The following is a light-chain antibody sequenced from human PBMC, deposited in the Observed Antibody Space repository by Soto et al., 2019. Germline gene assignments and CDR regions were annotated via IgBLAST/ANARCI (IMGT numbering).Light chain of an antibody. Sequence: EIVMTQSPATLSVSPGERATLSCRASQSVSSNLAWYQQKPGQAPRLLIYGASTRATGIPARFSGSGSGTEFTLTISSLQSEDFAVYYCQQYNNWPIWTFGQGTKVDI. CDR3: QQYNNWPIWT. CDR2: GAS. J-gene: IGKJ1*01. CDR1: QSVSSN. V-gene: IGKV3-15*01.